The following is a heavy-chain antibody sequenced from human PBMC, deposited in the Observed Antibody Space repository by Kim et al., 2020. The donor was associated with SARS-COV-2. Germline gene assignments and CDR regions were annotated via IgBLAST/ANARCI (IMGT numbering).Heavy chain of an antibody. CDR2: INHSGST. D-gene: IGHD3-10*01. CDR3: ATRPPSGSYYKN. CDR1: GGSFSGYY. V-gene: IGHV4-34*01. Sequence: SETLSLTCAVYGGSFSGYYWSWIRQPPGKGLEWIGEINHSGSTNYNPSLKSRVTISVDTSKNQFSLKLSSVTAADTAVYYCATRPPSGSYYKNWGQGTLVTVSS. J-gene: IGHJ4*02.